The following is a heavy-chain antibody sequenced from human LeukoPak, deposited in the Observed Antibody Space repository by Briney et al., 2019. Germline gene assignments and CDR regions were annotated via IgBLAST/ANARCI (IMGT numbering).Heavy chain of an antibody. J-gene: IGHJ4*02. V-gene: IGHV1-18*01. CDR2: LNVNNGNT. CDR1: GYTFTSFG. D-gene: IGHD1-26*01. Sequence: ASVKVSCKASGYTFTSFGISWLRQAPEQGLEWMGWLNVNNGNTNFAQKLQGRVTMTRDTSTTIAYLELRSLRSDDTAVYYCARDYYYSEYASFDYWGQGTLVTVCS. CDR3: ARDYYYSEYASFDY.